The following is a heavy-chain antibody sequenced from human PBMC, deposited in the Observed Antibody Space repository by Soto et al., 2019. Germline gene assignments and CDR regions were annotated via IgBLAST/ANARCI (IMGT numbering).Heavy chain of an antibody. CDR3: ARLQPAAGDNDLTFDY. CDR1: GYSFTSYW. CDR2: IDPSDSYT. D-gene: IGHD6-13*01. J-gene: IGHJ4*02. V-gene: IGHV5-10-1*01. Sequence: EVQLVQSGAEVKKPGESLRISCKGSGYSFTSYWISWVRQMPGKGLEWMGRIDPSDSYTKYSPSFQGHVPISADKSISTAYLQWSSLKASDTAMYYCARLQPAAGDNDLTFDYWGQGTLVTVSS.